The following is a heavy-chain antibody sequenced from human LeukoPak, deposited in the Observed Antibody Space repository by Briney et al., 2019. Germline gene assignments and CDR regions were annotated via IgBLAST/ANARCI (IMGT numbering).Heavy chain of an antibody. CDR3: ARDLWFGGKYYYYYMDV. CDR2: INHSGST. CDR1: GGSISSSSYY. Sequence: PSETLSLTCTVSGGSISSSSYYWGWIRQPPGKGLEWIGEINHSGSTNYNPSLKSRVTISVDTSKNQFSLKLSSVTAADTAVYYCARDLWFGGKYYYYYMDVWGKGTTVTVSS. J-gene: IGHJ6*03. V-gene: IGHV4-39*07. D-gene: IGHD3-10*01.